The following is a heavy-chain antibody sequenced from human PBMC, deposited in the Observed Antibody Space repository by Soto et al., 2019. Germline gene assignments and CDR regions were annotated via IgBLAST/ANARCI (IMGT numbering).Heavy chain of an antibody. Sequence: QVQLVQSGAEAKKPGASVKVSCKASGYTFTSYGISWVRQAPGQGLEWMGWISAYNGNTNYPQKLQGRVTMTTDTSTSTAYMEVGSLRSDDTAVYYCARDGFRYWSSTSWQGLDWFDPCGQGTLVTVSS. CDR3: ARDGFRYWSSTSWQGLDWFDP. CDR1: GYTFTSYG. D-gene: IGHD2-2*01. J-gene: IGHJ5*02. CDR2: ISAYNGNT. V-gene: IGHV1-18*01.